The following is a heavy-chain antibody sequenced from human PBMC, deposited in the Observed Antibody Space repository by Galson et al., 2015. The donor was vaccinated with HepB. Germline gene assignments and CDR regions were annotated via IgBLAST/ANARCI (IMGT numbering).Heavy chain of an antibody. J-gene: IGHJ5*02. CDR1: GFTFSDYY. CDR2: ISSSSSYT. CDR3: ARVPQLDGSYTVVA. D-gene: IGHD1-26*01. Sequence: SLRLSCAASGFTFSDYYMSWIRQAPGKGLEWVSYISSSSSYTNYADSVKGRFTISRDNAKNSLYLQMNSLRAEDTAVYYCARVPQLDGSYTVVAWGQGTLVTVSS. V-gene: IGHV3-11*06.